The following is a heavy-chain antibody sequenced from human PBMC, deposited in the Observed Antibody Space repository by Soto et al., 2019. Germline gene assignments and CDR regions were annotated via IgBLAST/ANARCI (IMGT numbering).Heavy chain of an antibody. D-gene: IGHD2-2*01. J-gene: IGHJ6*03. CDR1: GFTFSSYA. CDR2: ISGSGGST. Sequence: EVQLLESGGGLVQPGGSLRLSCAASGFTFSSYAMSWVRQAPGKGLEWVSAISGSGGSTYYADSVKGRFTISRDNSKNPLYLQMNSLRAEDTAVYYCAKAYCSSTSCYVKWVGYYYYMDVWGKGTTVTVSS. V-gene: IGHV3-23*01. CDR3: AKAYCSSTSCYVKWVGYYYYMDV.